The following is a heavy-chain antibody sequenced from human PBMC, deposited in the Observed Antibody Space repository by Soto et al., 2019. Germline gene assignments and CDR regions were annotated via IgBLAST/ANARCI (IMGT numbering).Heavy chain of an antibody. J-gene: IGHJ4*02. CDR2: VRTKANNYAT. CDR3: LTGANFDY. Sequence: GGSLRLSCAASGFTFSGSALDWVRQASGKGLEWVGRVRTKANNYATAYTPSLKGRFSISRDDSQSTAYLQMNSLKTEDTAVYYCLTGANFDYWGQGTLVTVSS. D-gene: IGHD1-20*01. CDR1: GFTFSGSA. V-gene: IGHV3-73*01.